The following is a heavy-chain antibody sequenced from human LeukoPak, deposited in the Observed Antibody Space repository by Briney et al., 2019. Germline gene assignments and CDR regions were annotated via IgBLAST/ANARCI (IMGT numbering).Heavy chain of an antibody. CDR3: ARDSYYYGSGSYSNYFDY. D-gene: IGHD3-10*01. Sequence: GGSLRLSCAASGFTFSSYSMNWVRQAPGKGLEWVSYISSSSSTIYYADSVKGRFTISRDNAKNSLYLQMNSLRAEDTAVYYCARDSYYYGSGSYSNYFDYWGRGTLVTVSS. CDR1: GFTFSSYS. J-gene: IGHJ4*02. CDR2: ISSSSSTI. V-gene: IGHV3-48*01.